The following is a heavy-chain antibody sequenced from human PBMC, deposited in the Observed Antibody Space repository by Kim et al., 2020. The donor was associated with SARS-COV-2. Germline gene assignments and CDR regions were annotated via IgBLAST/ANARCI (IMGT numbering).Heavy chain of an antibody. CDR2: ISSCGSTI. CDR1: GFTFSSYE. V-gene: IGHV3-48*03. Sequence: GGSLRLSCAASGFTFSSYEMNWVRQAPGKGLEWVSYISSCGSTIYYADSVKGRFTISRDNAKNSLYLQMNSLRAEDTAVYYCARDPYSSSYNYYGMDVWGQGTTVAVSS. D-gene: IGHD6-13*01. J-gene: IGHJ6*02. CDR3: ARDPYSSSYNYYGMDV.